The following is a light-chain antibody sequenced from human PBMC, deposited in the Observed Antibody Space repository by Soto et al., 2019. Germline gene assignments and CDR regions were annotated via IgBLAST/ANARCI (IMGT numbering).Light chain of an antibody. CDR2: EVN. J-gene: IGLJ1*01. CDR1: SSDVGGYIY. V-gene: IGLV2-8*01. Sequence: QSALTQPPSASGSPGQSVTISCTGTSSDVGGYIYVSWYQQHPGNVPKLMIYEVNKRPSGVPDRFSGSRSGNTASLTVSGLQTEDEADYYCSSYAGSNYVFGTGTKVTVL. CDR3: SSYAGSNYV.